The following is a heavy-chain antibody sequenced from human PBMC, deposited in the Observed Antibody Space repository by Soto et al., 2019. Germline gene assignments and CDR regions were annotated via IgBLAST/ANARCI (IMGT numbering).Heavy chain of an antibody. CDR3: AKGRSPYDSSGPTSLYYFDY. V-gene: IGHV3-23*01. J-gene: IGHJ4*02. CDR2: ISGSGGST. CDR1: FTSTSYY. Sequence: FTSTSYYWSWSRQAPGKGLEWVSAISGSGGSTYYADSVKGRFTISRDNSKNTLYLQMNSLRAEDTAVYYCAKGRSPYDSSGPTSLYYFDYWGQGTLVTVSS. D-gene: IGHD3-22*01.